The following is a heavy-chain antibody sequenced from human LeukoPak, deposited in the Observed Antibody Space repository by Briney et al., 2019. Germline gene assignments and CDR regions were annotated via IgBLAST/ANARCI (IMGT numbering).Heavy chain of an antibody. CDR2: IYSGGST. J-gene: IGHJ4*02. CDR3: AKFFAPSGGGSGWPWVIDY. D-gene: IGHD6-25*01. CDR1: GFTVSSSY. Sequence: GGSLRLSCAASGFTVSSSYMSWVRQAPEKGLEWVSVIYSGGSTNYADSVKGRFTISRDSSKNTVYLQMNSLRDEDTAVYYCAKFFAPSGGGSGWPWVIDYWGQGTLVTVSS. V-gene: IGHV3-53*01.